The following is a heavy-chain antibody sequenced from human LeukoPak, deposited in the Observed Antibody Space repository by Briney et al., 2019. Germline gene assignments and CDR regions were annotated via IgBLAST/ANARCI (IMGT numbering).Heavy chain of an antibody. V-gene: IGHV1-18*01. CDR2: ISAYDGNT. J-gene: IGHJ4*02. D-gene: IGHD3-22*01. CDR1: GYSFTSYG. Sequence: ASVKVSCKASGYSFTSYGFSWVRQAPGQGLEWMGWISAYDGNTNYARKVHDRVTMTTDSSTSTAYMELRSLRSDDTAVYYCAKMGASSGYSPIDYWGQGTLVTVSS. CDR3: AKMGASSGYSPIDY.